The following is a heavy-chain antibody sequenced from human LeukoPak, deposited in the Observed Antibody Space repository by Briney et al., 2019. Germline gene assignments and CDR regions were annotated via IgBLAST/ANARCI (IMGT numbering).Heavy chain of an antibody. J-gene: IGHJ4*02. Sequence: GGSLRLSCTASGFTLGSHDMHWVRQIPGQGLEWVAAVSSGFHAFFADSVQGRFTVSREDARNSLHLQMNSLRAGDTAVYYCVREARGYHYTYFDYWGQGTLVTVSS. CDR1: GFTLGSHD. CDR3: VREARGYHYTYFDY. V-gene: IGHV3-13*01. D-gene: IGHD5-18*01. CDR2: VSSGFHA.